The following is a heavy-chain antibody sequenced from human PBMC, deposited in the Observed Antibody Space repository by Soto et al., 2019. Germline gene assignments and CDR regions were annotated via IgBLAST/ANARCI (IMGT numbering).Heavy chain of an antibody. CDR2: ITSSGGST. D-gene: IGHD6-19*01. CDR3: AKDLGSSGWYFDY. V-gene: IGHV3-23*01. CDR1: GFTFSSYA. J-gene: IGHJ4*02. Sequence: GGSLRLSCAASGFTFSSYAMSWVRQAPGKGLEWVSTITSSGGSTYYADSVKGRFTISRDNSKNTLYLQMNSLRAEDTAVYYCAKDLGSSGWYFDYWGQGTLVTVSS.